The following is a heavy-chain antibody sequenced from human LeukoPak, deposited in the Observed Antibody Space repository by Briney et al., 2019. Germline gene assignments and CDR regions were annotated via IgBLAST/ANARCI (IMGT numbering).Heavy chain of an antibody. CDR1: GFTVSSNY. CDR2: IYSGGST. CDR3: ARYLIAAAGTGWFDS. Sequence: GGSLRLSCAASGFTVSSNYMSWVRQAPGKGLEWVSVIYSGGSTYYADSVKGRFTISRDNSKNTLYLQMNSLRAEDTAVYNCARYLIAAAGTGWFDSWGQGTLVTVSS. V-gene: IGHV3-66*01. J-gene: IGHJ5*01. D-gene: IGHD6-13*01.